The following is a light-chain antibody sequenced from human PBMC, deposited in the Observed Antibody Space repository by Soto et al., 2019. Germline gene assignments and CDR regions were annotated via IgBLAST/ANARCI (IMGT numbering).Light chain of an antibody. CDR1: QSVSSK. Sequence: EIVMTQSPATLSVSPGERATLSCWASQSVSSKLAWYQQKPGQAPRLLIYGASTRATGTPARFSGSGSGTDFTLTISRLEPEDSAVYYRQQFHTSFTIISGHGTRLEIK. CDR2: GAS. CDR3: QQFHTSFTII. V-gene: IGKV3-15*01. J-gene: IGKJ5*01.